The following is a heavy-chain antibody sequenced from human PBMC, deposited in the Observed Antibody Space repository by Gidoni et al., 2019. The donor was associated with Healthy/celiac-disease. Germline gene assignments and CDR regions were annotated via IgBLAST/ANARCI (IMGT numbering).Heavy chain of an antibody. J-gene: IGHJ5*02. CDR1: GGSISSGGYY. V-gene: IGHV4-31*03. D-gene: IGHD3-10*01. Sequence: QVQLQESGPGLVKPSQTLSLTCTVSGGSISSGGYYWSWIRQHPGKGLEWIGYIYYSGSTYYNPSLKSRVTISVDTSKNQFSLKLSSVTAADTAVYYCARGSILLWSQTAGFDPWGQGTLVTVSS. CDR2: IYYSGST. CDR3: ARGSILLWSQTAGFDP.